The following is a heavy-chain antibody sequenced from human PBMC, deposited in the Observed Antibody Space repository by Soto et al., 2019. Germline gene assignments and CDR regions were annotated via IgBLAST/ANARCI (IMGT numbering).Heavy chain of an antibody. Sequence: EVQLVESGGGLVQPGGSLRLSCAASGFTVSSNYMSWVRQAPGKGLEWVSVIYSGGSTYYEDYVKGRFTISRDNSKNTLYLQMNSLRAEDTAVYYCARSGSWYSFFDYWGQGTLVTVSS. CDR1: GFTVSSNY. CDR2: IYSGGST. V-gene: IGHV3-66*01. D-gene: IGHD2-15*01. CDR3: ARSGSWYSFFDY. J-gene: IGHJ4*02.